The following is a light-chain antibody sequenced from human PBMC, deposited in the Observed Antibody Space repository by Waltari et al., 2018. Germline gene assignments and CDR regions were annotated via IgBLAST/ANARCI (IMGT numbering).Light chain of an antibody. V-gene: IGKV3-20*01. CDR2: GAS. J-gene: IGKJ4*01. CDR1: QSVSSIY. CDR3: QKYGSSXPLT. Sequence: EIVLTQSPGTLSLSPGERATLSCRASQSVSSIYLAWYQQKPGQAPILLIYGASSRATGIPDRFSGSGSGTDFTLTINRLEPEDSAVYYCQKYGSSXPLTFGGGTKVEIK.